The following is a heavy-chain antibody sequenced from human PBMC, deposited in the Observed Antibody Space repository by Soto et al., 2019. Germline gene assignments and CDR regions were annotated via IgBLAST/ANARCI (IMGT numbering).Heavy chain of an antibody. D-gene: IGHD6-6*01. Sequence: SVKVSCKASGGTFSSYAISWVRQAPGQGLEWMGGIIPIFGTANYAQKFQGRVKITADESTSTAYMELSSLRSEDTAVYYCARESSSQGPDYYYGMDVWGQGTTVTVSS. CDR3: ARESSSQGPDYYYGMDV. J-gene: IGHJ6*02. V-gene: IGHV1-69*13. CDR1: GGTFSSYA. CDR2: IIPIFGTA.